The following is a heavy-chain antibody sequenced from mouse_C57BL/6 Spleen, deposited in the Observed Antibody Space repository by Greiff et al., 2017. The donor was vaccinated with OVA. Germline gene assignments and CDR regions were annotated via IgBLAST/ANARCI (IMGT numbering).Heavy chain of an antibody. D-gene: IGHD1-1*01. CDR1: GFTFSNYW. J-gene: IGHJ3*01. V-gene: IGHV6-3*01. Sequence: DVMLVESGGGLVQPGGSMKLSCVASGFTFSNYWMNWVRQSPEKGLEWVAQIRLKSDNYATHYAESVKGRFTISRDDSKSSVYLQMNNLRAEDTGIYYCTSDYYGSSGFAYWGQGTLVTVSA. CDR2: IRLKSDNYAT. CDR3: TSDYYGSSGFAY.